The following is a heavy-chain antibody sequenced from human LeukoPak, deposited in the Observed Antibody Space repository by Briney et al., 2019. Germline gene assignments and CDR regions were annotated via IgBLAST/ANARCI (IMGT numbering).Heavy chain of an antibody. D-gene: IGHD3-22*01. CDR3: ARDKAWYYDSSGYYAFDI. V-gene: IGHV4-30-4*07. Sequence: SQTLSLTCAVSGGSISSGGSSWSWIRQPPGEGLEWIGYIYYSGSTNYNPSLKSRVTISVDTSKNQFSLKLSSVTAADTAVYYCARDKAWYYDSSGYYAFDIWGQGTMVTVSS. CDR2: IYYSGST. J-gene: IGHJ3*02. CDR1: GGSISSGGSS.